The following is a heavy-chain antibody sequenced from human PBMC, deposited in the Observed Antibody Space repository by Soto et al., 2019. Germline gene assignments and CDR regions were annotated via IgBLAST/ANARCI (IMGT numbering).Heavy chain of an antibody. D-gene: IGHD3-3*01. CDR1: GGSIGSGGYS. Sequence: TLSLTCAVSGGSIGSGGYSWSWIRQPPGKGLEWIGYIYHSGSTYYNPSLKSRVTISVDRSKNQFSLKLSSVTAADTAVYYCARGLLYDFWSDPGYYFDYWGQGTLVTVSS. CDR2: IYHSGST. V-gene: IGHV4-30-2*01. J-gene: IGHJ4*02. CDR3: ARGLLYDFWSDPGYYFDY.